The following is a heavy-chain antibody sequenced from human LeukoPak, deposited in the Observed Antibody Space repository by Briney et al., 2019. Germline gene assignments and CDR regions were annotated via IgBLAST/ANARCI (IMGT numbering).Heavy chain of an antibody. D-gene: IGHD6-13*01. V-gene: IGHV3-7*03. Sequence: LTGGSLRLSCAASGFTFSSYWMSWVRQAPGKGLEWVANIKQDGSEKYYVDSVKGRSTISRDNSKNPLYLQMNSLRAEDTAVYYCAKDLLIAAAGLFDYWGQGTLVTVSS. CDR1: GFTFSSYW. CDR3: AKDLLIAAAGLFDY. CDR2: IKQDGSEK. J-gene: IGHJ4*02.